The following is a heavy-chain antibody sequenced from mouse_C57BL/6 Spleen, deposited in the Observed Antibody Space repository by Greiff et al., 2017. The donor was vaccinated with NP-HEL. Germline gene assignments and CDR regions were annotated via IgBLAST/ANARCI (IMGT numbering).Heavy chain of an antibody. CDR2: INPNNGGT. V-gene: IGHV1-26*01. CDR1: EYTFTDYY. D-gene: IGHD2-4*01. CDR3: ARRSAYDYAWFAY. Sequence: EVQLQQSGPELMKPGASVKISCKASEYTFTDYYMNWVKQSHGKSLEWIGDINPNNGGTSYNQKFKGKATLTVDKSSSTAYMELRSLTAEDSAVYYGARRSAYDYAWFAYLGQGTLVTVSA. J-gene: IGHJ3*01.